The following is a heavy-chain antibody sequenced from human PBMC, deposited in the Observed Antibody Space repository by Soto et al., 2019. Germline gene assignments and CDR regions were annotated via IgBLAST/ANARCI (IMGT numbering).Heavy chain of an antibody. Sequence: ASVKVSCKASGCTFSSYAISWVRQAPGQGLEWMGGIIPIFGTANYAQKFQGRVTITADESTSTAYMELSSLRSEDTAVYYCAVDGYYDSSGYFEPWGQGTLVTVSS. CDR3: AVDGYYDSSGYFEP. CDR1: GCTFSSYA. J-gene: IGHJ5*02. V-gene: IGHV1-69*13. D-gene: IGHD3-22*01. CDR2: IIPIFGTA.